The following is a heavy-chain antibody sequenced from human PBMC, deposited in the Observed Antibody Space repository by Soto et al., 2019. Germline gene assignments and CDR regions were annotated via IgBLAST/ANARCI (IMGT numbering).Heavy chain of an antibody. CDR3: ARDLSRGITMIALEIHY. CDR2: ISYDGSNK. J-gene: IGHJ4*02. D-gene: IGHD3-22*01. Sequence: PGGSLRLSCATSGSTFNTYAMHWVRQAPGKGLELVAIISYDGSNKYYADSVKGRFTISRDNPKNTVYLEMSSLRPEDTAVYYCARDLSRGITMIALEIHYWGQGTLVTVSS. V-gene: IGHV3-30-3*01. CDR1: GSTFNTYA.